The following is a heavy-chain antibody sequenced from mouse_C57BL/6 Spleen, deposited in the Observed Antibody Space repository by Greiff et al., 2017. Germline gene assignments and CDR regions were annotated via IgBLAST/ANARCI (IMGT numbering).Heavy chain of an antibody. CDR2: ISSGGSYT. J-gene: IGHJ2*01. CDR3: ARQGGSSSFGY. Sequence: EVKLVESGGDFVKPGGSLKLSCAASGFTFSSQGMSWVRQTPDKRPGWVATISSGGSYTYYPDSVKGRFTISRDNAKNTLYLQMSSLKSEDTAMYDCARQGGSSSFGYWGQGTTLTVSS. D-gene: IGHD1-1*01. V-gene: IGHV5-6*01. CDR1: GFTFSSQG.